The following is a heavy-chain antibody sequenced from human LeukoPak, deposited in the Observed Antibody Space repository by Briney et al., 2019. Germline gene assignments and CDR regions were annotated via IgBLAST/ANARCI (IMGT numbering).Heavy chain of an antibody. Sequence: GGSLRLSCAASGFTFGSYSMNWARQAPGKGLEWVSSISSSSSYIYYADSVKGRFTISRDNAKNSLYLQMNSLRAEDTAVYYCARDGSGWYEGKFDYWGQGTLVTVSS. V-gene: IGHV3-21*01. J-gene: IGHJ4*02. CDR2: ISSSSSYI. CDR3: ARDGSGWYEGKFDY. D-gene: IGHD6-19*01. CDR1: GFTFGSYS.